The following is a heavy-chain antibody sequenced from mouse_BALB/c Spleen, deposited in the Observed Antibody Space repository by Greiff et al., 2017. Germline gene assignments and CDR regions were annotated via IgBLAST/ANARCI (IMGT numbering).Heavy chain of an antibody. J-gene: IGHJ4*01. CDR3: ARLTAHYYGSSYDAMDY. CDR2: ISSGGGNT. D-gene: IGHD1-1*01. V-gene: IGHV5-9*03. Sequence: DVQLVESGGGLVKPGGSLKLSCAASGFTFSSYTMSWVRQTPEKRLEWVATISSGGGNTYYPDSVKGRFTISRDNAKNNLYLQMSSLRSEDTALYYCARLTAHYYGSSYDAMDYWGQGTSVTVSS. CDR1: GFTFSSYT.